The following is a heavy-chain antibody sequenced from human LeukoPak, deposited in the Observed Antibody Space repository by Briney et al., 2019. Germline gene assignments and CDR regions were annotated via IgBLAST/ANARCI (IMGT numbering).Heavy chain of an antibody. D-gene: IGHD3-22*01. CDR3: ARDDLLHRNWFDP. V-gene: IGHV3-74*01. J-gene: IGHJ5*02. Sequence: GGSLRLSCAASGFTFSTYWMHWVRQAPGKGLMWVSRINSDGSSTSYADSVKGRFTISRDNAKKSLYLQMNSLRVEDTAFYYCARDDLLHRNWFDPWGQGTLVTVSS. CDR1: GFTFSTYW. CDR2: INSDGSST.